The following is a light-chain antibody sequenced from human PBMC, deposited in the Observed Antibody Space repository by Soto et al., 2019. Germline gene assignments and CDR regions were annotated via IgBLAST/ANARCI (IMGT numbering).Light chain of an antibody. CDR1: QSVSSN. CDR3: QHPGT. V-gene: IGKV3-15*01. CDR2: GAS. J-gene: IGKJ2*01. Sequence: EIVMTQSPATLSVSPGERATLSCRASQSVSSNLAWYQQKPGQAPMLLIYGASTRATGIPARFSGSGSGTEFTLTISSLQSEDFAVYYCQHPGTFGQGTKLEIK.